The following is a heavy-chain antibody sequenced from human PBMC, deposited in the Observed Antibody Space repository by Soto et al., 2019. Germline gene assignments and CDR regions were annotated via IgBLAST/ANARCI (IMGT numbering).Heavy chain of an antibody. D-gene: IGHD6-13*01. V-gene: IGHV3-30-3*01. Sequence: QVQLVESGGGVVQPGRSLRLSCAASGFTFSSYAMHWVRQAPCKGLEWVAVISYDGSNKYYADSVKGRFTISRDNSKNTLYLQMNSLRAEDTAVYYCARGAEAADYYYYYGMDVWGQGTTVTVSS. CDR3: ARGAEAADYYYYYGMDV. J-gene: IGHJ6*02. CDR2: ISYDGSNK. CDR1: GFTFSSYA.